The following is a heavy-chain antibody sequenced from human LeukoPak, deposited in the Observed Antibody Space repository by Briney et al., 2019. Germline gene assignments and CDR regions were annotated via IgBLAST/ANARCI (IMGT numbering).Heavy chain of an antibody. CDR1: GFTFSSYS. V-gene: IGHV3-21*01. CDR2: ISSSSSYI. D-gene: IGHD3-3*01. J-gene: IGHJ3*02. Sequence: GSLRLSCAASGFTFSSYSMNWVRQAPGKGLEWVSSISSSSSYIYYADSVKGRFTISRDNAKNSLYLQMNSLRAEDTAVYYCASLRFLEWLPEGAFDIWGQGTMVTVSS. CDR3: ASLRFLEWLPEGAFDI.